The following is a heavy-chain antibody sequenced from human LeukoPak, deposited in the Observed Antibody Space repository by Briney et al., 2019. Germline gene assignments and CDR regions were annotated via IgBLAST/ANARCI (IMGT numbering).Heavy chain of an antibody. CDR1: GFTFSDYY. CDR2: ISSSSSYI. CDR3: ARDRDVEMATTEFVY. V-gene: IGHV3-11*06. D-gene: IGHD5-24*01. Sequence: PGGSLRLSCAASGFTFSDYYMSWIRQAPGKGLEWVSSISSSSSYIYYADSVKGRFTISRDNAKNSLYLLVNSLRAEDTAVYYCARDRDVEMATTEFVYWGQGTLVTVSS. J-gene: IGHJ4*02.